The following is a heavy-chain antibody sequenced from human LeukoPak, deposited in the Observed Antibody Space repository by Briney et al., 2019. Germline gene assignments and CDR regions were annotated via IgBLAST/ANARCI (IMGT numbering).Heavy chain of an antibody. CDR3: AKGDTISTKYGMDV. V-gene: IGHV3-23*01. CDR2: ISGSGGST. Sequence: GSLRLSCAASGFTFSSYAMSWVRQAPGKGLEWVSAISGSGGSTYYADSVKGRFTISRDNSKNTLYLQMNSLGAEDTAVYYCAKGDTISTKYGMDVWGKGTTVTVSS. CDR1: GFTFSSYA. J-gene: IGHJ6*04. D-gene: IGHD3-9*01.